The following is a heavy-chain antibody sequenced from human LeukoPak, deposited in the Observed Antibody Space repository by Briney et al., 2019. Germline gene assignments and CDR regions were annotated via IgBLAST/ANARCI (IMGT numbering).Heavy chain of an antibody. Sequence: SETLSLTCTVSGGSISSGYYWGWIRQPPGKGLEWIGSIYHSGSTYYNPSLKSRVTISVDTSKNQFSLKLSSVTAADTAVYYCARHVSNGSGSRGLFDHWGQGTLVTVSS. J-gene: IGHJ4*02. D-gene: IGHD3-10*01. CDR2: IYHSGST. CDR1: GGSISSGYY. V-gene: IGHV4-38-2*02. CDR3: ARHVSNGSGSRGLFDH.